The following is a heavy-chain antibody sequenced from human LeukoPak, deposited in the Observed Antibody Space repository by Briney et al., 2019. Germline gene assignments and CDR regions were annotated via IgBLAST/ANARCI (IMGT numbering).Heavy chain of an antibody. CDR2: INTNTGNP. D-gene: IGHD3-9*01. CDR1: GYTLTELS. CDR3: ARGGVYDIVRY. V-gene: IGHV7-4-1*02. J-gene: IGHJ4*02. Sequence: ASVKVSCKVSGYTLTELSMHWVRQAPGKGLEWMGWINTNTGNPTYAQGFTGRFVFSLDTSVSTAYLQISSLKAEDTAVYYCARGGVYDIVRYWGQGTLVTVSS.